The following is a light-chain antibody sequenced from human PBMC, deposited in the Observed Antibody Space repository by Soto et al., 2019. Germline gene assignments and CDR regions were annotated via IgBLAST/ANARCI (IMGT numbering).Light chain of an antibody. J-gene: IGLJ3*02. CDR1: SSDVGGYNY. Sequence: QSALTQPASVSGSPGQSITISCTGTSSDVGGYNYVSWYQQHPGKAPKVMIYEVSNRPSGVSNRFSGSKSGNTASLTISGLQAGDEADYYCSSYTSSSTWVFGGGTKVTVL. CDR3: SSYTSSSTWV. CDR2: EVS. V-gene: IGLV2-14*01.